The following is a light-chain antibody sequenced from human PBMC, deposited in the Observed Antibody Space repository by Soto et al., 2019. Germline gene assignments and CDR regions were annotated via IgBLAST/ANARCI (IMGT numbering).Light chain of an antibody. CDR2: TND. V-gene: IGLV1-44*01. J-gene: IGLJ2*01. CDR3: AAWDDTLNGLL. Sequence: QSALTQPPSASGTPGQRVTISCSGSSSNIRSNTVNWYQQLPGTAPKLLIYTNDQRPSGVPDRFSGSKSDTSASLVISRLQSEDEADYHCAAWDDTLNGLLFGGGTKVTVL. CDR1: SSNIRSNT.